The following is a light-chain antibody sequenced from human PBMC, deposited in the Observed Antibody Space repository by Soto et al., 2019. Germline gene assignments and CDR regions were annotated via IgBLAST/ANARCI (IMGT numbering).Light chain of an antibody. CDR1: LGISIN. Sequence: EILMTQSPATLSVSPGESFTLSCRAILGISINLAWYQQRPGQAPRLLIYDASNRATGIPARFSGSGSGTDFTLTISSLQSEDFAVYYCQQYNNWPRTFGQGTKVDIK. V-gene: IGKV3D-15*01. CDR3: QQYNNWPRT. CDR2: DAS. J-gene: IGKJ1*01.